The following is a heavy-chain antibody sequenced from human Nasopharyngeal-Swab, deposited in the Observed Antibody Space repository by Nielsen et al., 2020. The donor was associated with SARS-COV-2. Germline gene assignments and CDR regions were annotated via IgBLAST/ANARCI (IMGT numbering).Heavy chain of an antibody. J-gene: IGHJ1*01. V-gene: IGHV3-73*01. D-gene: IGHD2-15*01. CDR2: IRSKANSYAT. CDR1: GFTFSGSA. CDR3: TRHDIEYFQH. Sequence: GESLKISCAASGFTFSGSAMHWVRQASGKGPEWVGRIRSKANSYATAYAASVKGRFTISRDDSKNTAYLQMNSLKTEDTAVYYCTRHDIEYFQHWGQGTLVTVSS.